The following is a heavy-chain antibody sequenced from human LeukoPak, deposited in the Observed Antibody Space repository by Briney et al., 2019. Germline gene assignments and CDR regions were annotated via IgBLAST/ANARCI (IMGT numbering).Heavy chain of an antibody. CDR1: GFTFSSFG. CDR3: ARGPQSAASGIFDY. D-gene: IGHD6-13*01. Sequence: GGSLRLSCAASGFTFSSFGMRWVRQAPRKGLEWVAVIWSDGTTKYYADSVKGRFTISRDNTENTLYLQMNSLRAEDTAVYFCARGPQSAASGIFDYWGQGTLVTVSS. J-gene: IGHJ4*02. V-gene: IGHV3-33*01. CDR2: IWSDGTTK.